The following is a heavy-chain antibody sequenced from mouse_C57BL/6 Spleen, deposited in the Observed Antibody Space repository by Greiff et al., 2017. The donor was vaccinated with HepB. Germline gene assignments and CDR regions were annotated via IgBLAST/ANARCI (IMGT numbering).Heavy chain of an antibody. J-gene: IGHJ3*01. Sequence: QVQLQQPGAELVKPGASVKVSFKASGYTFTSYWMHWVKQRPGQGLEWIGRIHPSDSDTNYNQKFKGKATLTVDKSSSTAYMQLSSLTSEDSAVYYCAIYGIYYDYDSWFAYWGQGTLVTVSA. CDR3: AIYGIYYDYDSWFAY. D-gene: IGHD2-4*01. V-gene: IGHV1-74*01. CDR2: IHPSDSDT. CDR1: GYTFTSYW.